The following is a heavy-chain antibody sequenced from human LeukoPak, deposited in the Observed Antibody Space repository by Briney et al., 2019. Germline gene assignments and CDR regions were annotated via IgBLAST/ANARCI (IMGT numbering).Heavy chain of an antibody. Sequence: SETLSLTCTVSGGSASIYYWSWIRQSAGKGLEWIGRFYTRGSTNYNPSLRSRVTMSVDTSKNQFSLKLSSVTAADTAVYYCARDFGGAFDIWGQGTMVTVSS. CDR2: FYTRGST. V-gene: IGHV4-4*07. CDR3: ARDFGGAFDI. J-gene: IGHJ3*02. CDR1: GGSASIYY. D-gene: IGHD3-16*01.